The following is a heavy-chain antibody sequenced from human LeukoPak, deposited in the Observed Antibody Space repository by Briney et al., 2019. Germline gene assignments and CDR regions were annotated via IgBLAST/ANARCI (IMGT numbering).Heavy chain of an antibody. J-gene: IGHJ6*03. V-gene: IGHV3-7*01. D-gene: IGHD6-13*01. CDR2: IKQDGSEK. CDR1: GFTFSSYW. Sequence: PGGSLRLSCAASGFTFSSYWMSWVRQAPGKGLEWVANIKQDGSEKYYVDSVKGRFTISRDNAKNTLYLQMNSLRAEDTAVYYCARDHIAAGGTANYYYYYYMDVWGKGTTVTISS. CDR3: ARDHIAAGGTANYYYYYYMDV.